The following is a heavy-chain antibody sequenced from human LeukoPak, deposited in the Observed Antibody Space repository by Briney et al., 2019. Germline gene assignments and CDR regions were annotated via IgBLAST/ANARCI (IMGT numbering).Heavy chain of an antibody. CDR3: IRGLGGGSDY. D-gene: IGHD4-23*01. V-gene: IGHV3-74*03. Sequence: GGSLRLSCAASGFSFSGSWMHWVRQAPAKGLVRVSRINSDGSTTTYADSVQGRFTISRDNAKNTLYLQMNSLRAEDTAVYYCIRGLGGGSDYWGLGTLVTVTS. CDR2: INSDGSTT. J-gene: IGHJ4*02. CDR1: GFSFSGSW.